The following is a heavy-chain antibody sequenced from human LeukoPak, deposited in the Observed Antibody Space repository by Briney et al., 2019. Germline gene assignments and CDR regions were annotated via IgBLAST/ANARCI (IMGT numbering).Heavy chain of an antibody. CDR3: ARGGSGSYYGY. CDR2: IIPILGIA. D-gene: IGHD3-10*01. CDR1: GGTFSSYA. J-gene: IGHJ4*02. Sequence: GASVKVSCKASGGTFSSYAISWVRQAPGQGLEWMGRIIPILGIANYAQKFQGRVTITADKSTSTAYMELSSPRSEDTAVYYCARGGSGSYYGYWGQGTLVTVSS. V-gene: IGHV1-69*04.